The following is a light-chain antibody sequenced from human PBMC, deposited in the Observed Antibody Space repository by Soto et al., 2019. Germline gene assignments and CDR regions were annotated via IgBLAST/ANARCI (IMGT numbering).Light chain of an antibody. V-gene: IGKV3-20*01. J-gene: IGKJ1*01. CDR1: QSVMNIF. Sequence: EIVLTQSPGTLSLSPGERATLSCRASQSVMNIFLAWYQQKPGQAPRVLIYGTSNRAAGIPDRFSGSGSGTDFTLTISRLEPEDFAVYYCLQYDSSRTFGQGTKVEMK. CDR3: LQYDSSRT. CDR2: GTS.